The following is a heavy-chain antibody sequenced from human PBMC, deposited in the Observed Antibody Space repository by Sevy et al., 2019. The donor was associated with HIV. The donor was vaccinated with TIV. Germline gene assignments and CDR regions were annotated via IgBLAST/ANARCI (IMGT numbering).Heavy chain of an antibody. J-gene: IGHJ4*02. D-gene: IGHD7-27*01. Sequence: SETLSLTCVVSGSSISSGYWWDWFRRPPGKGLEWIGAIPYSGNTQYPPSLKSRVTVSADTSKNQFSLRLTSMTAADTAVYYCASHDWGREDYWGQGTLVTVSS. CDR3: ASHDWGREDY. CDR2: IPYSGNT. CDR1: GSSISSGYW. V-gene: IGHV4-38-2*01.